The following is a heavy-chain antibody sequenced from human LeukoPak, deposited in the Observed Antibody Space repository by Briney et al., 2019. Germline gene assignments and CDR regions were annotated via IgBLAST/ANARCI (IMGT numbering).Heavy chain of an antibody. Sequence: SVKVSCKASGYTFTGFYLHWVRQAPGQGLEWMGRIIPILGIANYAQKFQGRVTITADKSTSTAYMELRSLRSDDTAVYYCARDCSSTSCYLTPGRGYYYYGMDVWGQGTTVTVSS. D-gene: IGHD2-2*01. CDR1: GYTFTGFY. V-gene: IGHV1-69*04. CDR2: IIPILGIA. CDR3: ARDCSSTSCYLTPGRGYYYYGMDV. J-gene: IGHJ6*02.